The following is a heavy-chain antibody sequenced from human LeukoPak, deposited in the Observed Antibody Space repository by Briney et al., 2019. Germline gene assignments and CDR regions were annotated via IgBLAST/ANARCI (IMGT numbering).Heavy chain of an antibody. D-gene: IGHD2-15*01. CDR1: GYTFTSYD. Sequence: ASVKVSCKASGYTFTSYDINWVRQATGQGLEWMGWMNPNSGNTGYAQKFQGRVTMTRNTSISTAYMELSSLRSEDTAVYYCARGSCSGGSCYFGYWGQGTLVTVSS. J-gene: IGHJ4*02. CDR3: ARGSCSGGSCYFGY. V-gene: IGHV1-8*01. CDR2: MNPNSGNT.